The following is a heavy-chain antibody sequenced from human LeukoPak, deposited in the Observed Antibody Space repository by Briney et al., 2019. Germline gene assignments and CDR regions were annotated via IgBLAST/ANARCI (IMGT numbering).Heavy chain of an antibody. D-gene: IGHD2-15*01. CDR1: GYTFTGYY. Sequence: ASVKVSCKASGYTFTGYYMHWLRQAPGQGLEWKGWINPNNGGTNYAQRFQGRVTMTRDTSISTAYMELSRLRFDDTAVYYCASGPSLGTTHPYFDYWGQGTLVTVSS. J-gene: IGHJ4*02. CDR3: ASGPSLGTTHPYFDY. V-gene: IGHV1-2*02. CDR2: INPNNGGT.